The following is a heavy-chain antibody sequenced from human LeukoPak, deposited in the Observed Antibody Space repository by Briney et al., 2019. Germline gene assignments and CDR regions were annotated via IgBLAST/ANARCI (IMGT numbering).Heavy chain of an antibody. Sequence: GGSLRLSCAASGFTFSICAMNWVRQAPGKGREWVSGISGSGSSTYYADSVKGRFTISRDSSKNTVYLQMNSLRAEDTAIYYCAKADGSYKTLIDYWGQGTLVTVSS. CDR3: AKADGSYKTLIDY. V-gene: IGHV3-23*01. CDR1: GFTFSICA. J-gene: IGHJ4*02. D-gene: IGHD3-10*01. CDR2: ISGSGSST.